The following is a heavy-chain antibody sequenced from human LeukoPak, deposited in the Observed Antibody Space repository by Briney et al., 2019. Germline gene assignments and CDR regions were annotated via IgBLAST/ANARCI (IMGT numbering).Heavy chain of an antibody. CDR3: ARHDGSSFIYYVDH. J-gene: IGHJ4*02. D-gene: IGHD1-26*01. CDR2: ISNSGYNT. CDR1: GFSVSSRA. Sequence: GGSLRLSCAASGFSVSSRAMSWVRQAPGKGLEWVSTISNSGYNTWYADSVKGRFPISRDNPQNTLYLQMSSLRAEDTALYYCARHDGSSFIYYVDHWGQGALATVSS. V-gene: IGHV3-23*01.